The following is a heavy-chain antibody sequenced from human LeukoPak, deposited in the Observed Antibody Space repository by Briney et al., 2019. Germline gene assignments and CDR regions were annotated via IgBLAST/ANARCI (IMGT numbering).Heavy chain of an antibody. CDR2: IRQDGSER. J-gene: IGHJ4*02. V-gene: IGHV3-7*01. CDR1: GFTFRNYG. Sequence: GRSLRLSCAASGFTFRNYGMHWVRQAPGKGLEWVANIRQDGSERYYVDSVKGRFTISRDNAKNSLYLQMNSLRAEDTAVYYCARDGGRRDDYWGQGTLVTVSS. CDR3: ARDGGRRDDY. D-gene: IGHD5-24*01.